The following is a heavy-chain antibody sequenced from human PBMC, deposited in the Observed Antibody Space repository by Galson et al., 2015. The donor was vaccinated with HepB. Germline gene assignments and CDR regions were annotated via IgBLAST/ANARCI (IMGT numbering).Heavy chain of an antibody. D-gene: IGHD2-2*01. J-gene: IGHJ4*02. CDR3: AKDSGYCSSTSCYAFDYFDY. CDR1: GFTFSSYG. Sequence: SLRLSCAASGFTFSSYGMHWVRQAPGKGLEWVAFIRYDGSNKYYADSVKGRFTISRDNSKNTLYLQMNSLRAEDTAVYYCAKDSGYCSSTSCYAFDYFDYWGQGTLVTVSS. CDR2: IRYDGSNK. V-gene: IGHV3-30*02.